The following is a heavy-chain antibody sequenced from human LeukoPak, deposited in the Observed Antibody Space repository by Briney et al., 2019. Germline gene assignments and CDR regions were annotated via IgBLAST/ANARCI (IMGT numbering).Heavy chain of an antibody. J-gene: IGHJ4*02. CDR2: IIPIFGTA. CDR1: GVTFSSYA. D-gene: IGHD2-2*01. V-gene: IGHV1-69*13. Sequence: SVKLSCKASGVTFSSYAISSVGRSARQRLECMGGIIPIFGTANYAQKFQGRVTITADESTSTAYMELSSLRSEDTAVYYCARERYCSSTSCYGFSTYYFDHWGQGTLVTVS. CDR3: ARERYCSSTSCYGFSTYYFDH.